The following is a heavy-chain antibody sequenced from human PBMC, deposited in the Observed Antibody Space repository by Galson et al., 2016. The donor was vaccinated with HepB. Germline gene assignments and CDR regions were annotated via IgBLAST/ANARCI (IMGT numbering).Heavy chain of an antibody. V-gene: IGHV3-53*01. J-gene: IGHJ4*02. CDR1: GFTVSNNY. CDR2: IYSVGST. Sequence: SLRLSCAVSGFTVSNNYMSWVRQPPGKGLEWVSLIYSVGSTHYADSVKGRFTISRDSSKNTLYLQMNSLRAEDTAVYSCARDEIIGPTGDYWGQGTLVTVSS. CDR3: ARDEIIGPTGDY. D-gene: IGHD3/OR15-3a*01.